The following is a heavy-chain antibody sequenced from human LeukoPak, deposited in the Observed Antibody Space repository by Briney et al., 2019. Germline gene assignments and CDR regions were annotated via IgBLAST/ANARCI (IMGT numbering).Heavy chain of an antibody. V-gene: IGHV4-61*02. J-gene: IGHJ3*02. CDR2: TYTSGDT. D-gene: IGHD3-22*01. CDR1: GDSISSDTYY. Sequence: PSQTLSLTCTVSGDSISSDTYYWNWIRQSAGKGLEWIGRTYTSGDTYYNPSLKSRVTISVDTSKNQFSLKLTSVTAADAAMYYCAREYRSGYFYVHDAFDMWGQGTMVIVSS. CDR3: AREYRSGYFYVHDAFDM.